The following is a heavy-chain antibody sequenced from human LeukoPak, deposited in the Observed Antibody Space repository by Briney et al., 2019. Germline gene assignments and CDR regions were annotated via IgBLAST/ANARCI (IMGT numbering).Heavy chain of an antibody. CDR3: ARERETAFDY. V-gene: IGHV4-61*01. Sequence: SETLSLTCTVSGGSVSSGSYYWSWIRQPPGKGLEWIGYIYYSGSTNYNPSLKSRVTISVDTSKNQFSLKLSSVTAADTAVYYCARERETAFDYWGQGTLVTVSS. CDR1: GGSVSSGSYY. J-gene: IGHJ4*02. D-gene: IGHD5-18*01. CDR2: IYYSGST.